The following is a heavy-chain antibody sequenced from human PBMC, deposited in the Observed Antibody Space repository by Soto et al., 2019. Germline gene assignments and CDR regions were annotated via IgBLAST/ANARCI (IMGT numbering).Heavy chain of an antibody. D-gene: IGHD3-22*01. CDR2: ISGSGGST. J-gene: IGHJ4*02. CDR3: AKDLGASSGYYPYSFDY. Sequence: GGSLRLSCAASGFTLSSYAMSWVRQAPGKGLEWVSAISGSGGSTYYADSVKGRFTISRDNSKNTLYLQMNSLRAEDTAVYYCAKDLGASSGYYPYSFDYWGQGTLVTVSS. CDR1: GFTLSSYA. V-gene: IGHV3-23*01.